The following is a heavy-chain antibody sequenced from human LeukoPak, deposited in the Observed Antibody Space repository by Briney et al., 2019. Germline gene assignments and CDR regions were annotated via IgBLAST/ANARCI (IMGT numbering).Heavy chain of an antibody. D-gene: IGHD3-16*02. J-gene: IGHJ4*02. V-gene: IGHV3-23*01. CDR1: GFTFSSYA. CDR2: ISGSGVST. Sequence: GGSLRLSCAASGFTFSSYAMSWVRQAPGKGLEWVSAISGSGVSTYYADSVKCRFTICRDNSKNTLYLQMNSLRAEDTAVYYCAKDDIPYDYVWGSYRPRARPDYWGQGTLVTVSS. CDR3: AKDDIPYDYVWGSYRPRARPDY.